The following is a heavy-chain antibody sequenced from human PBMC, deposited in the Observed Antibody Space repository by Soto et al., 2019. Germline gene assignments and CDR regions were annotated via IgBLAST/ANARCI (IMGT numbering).Heavy chain of an antibody. V-gene: IGHV4-31*03. CDR1: GGSISSGGYY. J-gene: IGHJ5*02. CDR2: IYYSGST. D-gene: IGHD6-13*01. Sequence: PSETLSLTCTVSGGSISSGGYYWSWIRQHPXKGLEWIGYIYYSGSTYYNPSLKSRVTISVDTSKNQFSLKLSSVTAADTAVYYCARERIAAAGASHNWFDPWGQGTLVTVSS. CDR3: ARERIAAAGASHNWFDP.